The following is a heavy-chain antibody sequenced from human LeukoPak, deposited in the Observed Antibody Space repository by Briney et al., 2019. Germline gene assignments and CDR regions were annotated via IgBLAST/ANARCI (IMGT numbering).Heavy chain of an antibody. D-gene: IGHD6-13*01. V-gene: IGHV3-23*01. CDR2: VSNSGGDT. CDR3: SKSLSSWYNY. CDR1: GFKFDNYA. Sequence: GGSPRLSCATSGFKFDNYAMSWVRQAPGKGLEWVATVSNSGGDTYYADSVMGRFTLSRRNSQSTVYLQMNSLRVEDTALYYCSKSLSSWYNYWGQGTLVTVSS. J-gene: IGHJ4*02.